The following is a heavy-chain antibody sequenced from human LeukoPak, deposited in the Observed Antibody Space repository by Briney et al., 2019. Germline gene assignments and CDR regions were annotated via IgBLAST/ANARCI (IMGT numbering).Heavy chain of an antibody. CDR3: ARGGPGLLHFDY. J-gene: IGHJ4*02. CDR1: GGSISTTNYY. D-gene: IGHD2-15*01. Sequence: SETLSLTCTVSGGSISTTNYYWGRIRQPPGKGLEWIGSMYYSGSTYYNPSLKSRVTISVDTSKNQFSLKLSSVTAADTAVYYCARGGPGLLHFDYWGQGTLVTVSS. V-gene: IGHV4-39*07. CDR2: MYYSGST.